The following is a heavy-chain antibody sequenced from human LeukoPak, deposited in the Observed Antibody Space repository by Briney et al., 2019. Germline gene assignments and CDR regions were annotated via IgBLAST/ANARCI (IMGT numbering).Heavy chain of an antibody. J-gene: IGHJ6*03. V-gene: IGHV3-7*01. D-gene: IGHD6-13*01. CDR3: AREGVDGSSWYYGFRYYYYYMDV. Sequence: PGGSLRLSCAASGFTFSSYWMSWVRQAPGKGLEWVANIKQDGSEKYYVDSVKGRFTISRDNAKNSLYLQMNSLRAEDTAVYYCAREGVDGSSWYYGFRYYYYYMDVWGKGTTVTVSS. CDR2: IKQDGSEK. CDR1: GFTFSSYW.